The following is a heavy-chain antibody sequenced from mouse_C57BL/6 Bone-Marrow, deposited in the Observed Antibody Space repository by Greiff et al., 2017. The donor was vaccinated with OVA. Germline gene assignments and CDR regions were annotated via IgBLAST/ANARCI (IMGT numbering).Heavy chain of an antibody. D-gene: IGHD2-3*01. CDR1: GYTFTSYW. CDR3: AREDDGYYAWFAY. CDR2: IDPSDSYT. V-gene: IGHV1-50*01. Sequence: QVQLKQPGAELVKPGASVKLSCKASGYTFTSYWMQWVKQRPGQGLEWIGEIDPSDSYTKYNQKFKGKATMTVDTSSSTAYMQRSSLTSVDSAVYYCAREDDGYYAWFAYWGQGTLVTVSA. J-gene: IGHJ3*01.